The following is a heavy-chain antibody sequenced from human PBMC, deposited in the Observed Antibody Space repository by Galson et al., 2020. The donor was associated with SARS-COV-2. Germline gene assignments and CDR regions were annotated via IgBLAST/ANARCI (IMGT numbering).Heavy chain of an antibody. Sequence: SETLSLTCTVSGGSISSYYWSWIRQPAGKGLEWIGRIYDSGSTDYSPSLKSRVTMSVDTSEKQFSLKLMSVTAADTAVYHCARDGAMHYSSGYYYGRYWYFDLWGRGTLVTVSS. V-gene: IGHV4-4*07. D-gene: IGHD3-22*01. J-gene: IGHJ2*01. CDR1: GGSISSYY. CDR2: IYDSGST. CDR3: ARDGAMHYSSGYYYGRYWYFDL.